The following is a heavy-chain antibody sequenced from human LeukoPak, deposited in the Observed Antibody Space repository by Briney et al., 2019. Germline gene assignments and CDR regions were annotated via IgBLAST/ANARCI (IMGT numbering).Heavy chain of an antibody. CDR3: ARDVERYDRTGKGLVDI. CDR2: INPNRGVT. V-gene: IGHV1-2*02. J-gene: IGHJ3*02. D-gene: IGHD2-2*01. CDR1: GYTLTHYY. Sequence: ASVKVSCKASGYTLTHYYIHWLRQAPGQGLEWMGWINPNRGVTNYAEKFQGRVTMTRDTIISTASMELSRLRSDDTAVYYCARDVERYDRTGKGLVDIWGQGTMVTVSS.